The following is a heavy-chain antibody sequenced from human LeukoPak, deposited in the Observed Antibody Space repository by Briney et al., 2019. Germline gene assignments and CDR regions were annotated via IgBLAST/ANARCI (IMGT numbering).Heavy chain of an antibody. Sequence: SETLSLTCTVSGGSISSYYWSWIRQPAGKGMEWNGRIYTSGSTNYNPSLKSRVTMSVDTSKNQFSLKLSSVTAADTAVYYCASSPSYGDYAYWYFDLWGRGTLVTVSS. V-gene: IGHV4-4*07. CDR3: ASSPSYGDYAYWYFDL. J-gene: IGHJ2*01. CDR2: IYTSGST. D-gene: IGHD4-17*01. CDR1: GGSISSYY.